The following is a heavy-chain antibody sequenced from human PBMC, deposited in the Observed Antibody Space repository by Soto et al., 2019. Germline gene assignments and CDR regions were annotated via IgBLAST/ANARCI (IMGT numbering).Heavy chain of an antibody. CDR1: GGSISTGGYY. J-gene: IGHJ5*02. CDR3: ARSVFP. Sequence: SETLSLTCTVSGGSISTGGYYWNWIRQHPGKGLEWIGYFYYSGSTYYNPSLKSRVTISVNTSKNQFSLKLSSVTAADTAVYYCARSVFPWGQGTMVTVSS. CDR2: FYYSGST. V-gene: IGHV4-31*03.